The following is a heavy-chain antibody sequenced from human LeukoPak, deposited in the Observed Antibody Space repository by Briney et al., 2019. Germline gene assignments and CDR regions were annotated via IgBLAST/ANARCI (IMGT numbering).Heavy chain of an antibody. CDR1: GGSFSGYY. CDR2: INHSGST. V-gene: IGHV4-34*01. CDR3: ATDNSYGSGSYYT. D-gene: IGHD3-10*01. J-gene: IGHJ4*02. Sequence: PSETLSLTCAVYGGSFSGYYWSWIRQPPGKGLEWIGEINHSGSTNYNPSLKSRVTISVDTSKNQFSLKLSSVTAADTAVYYCATDNSYGSGSYYTWGQGTLVTVSS.